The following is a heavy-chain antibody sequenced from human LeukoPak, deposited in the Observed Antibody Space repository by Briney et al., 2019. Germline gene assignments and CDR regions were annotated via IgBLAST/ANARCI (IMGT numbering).Heavy chain of an antibody. CDR3: ARHPRNYRAVASFDY. J-gene: IGHJ4*02. CDR2: IYYSGST. Sequence: SETLSLTCTVSGGSISSSSYYWGWIRQPPGKGLEWIGYIYYSGSTNYNPSLKSRVTISVDTSKNQFSLKLSSVTAADTAVYYCARHPRNYRAVASFDYWGQGTLVTVSS. D-gene: IGHD6-19*01. V-gene: IGHV4-61*05. CDR1: GGSISSSSYY.